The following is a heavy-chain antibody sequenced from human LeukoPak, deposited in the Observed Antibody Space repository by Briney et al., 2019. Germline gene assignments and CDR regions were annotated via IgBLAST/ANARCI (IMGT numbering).Heavy chain of an antibody. CDR2: IKPNSGAT. V-gene: IGHV1-2*02. CDR3: ARDGPAPMVDFDY. CDR1: GYTFNDYY. J-gene: IGHJ4*02. D-gene: IGHD3-10*01. Sequence: GASVKVSCKASGYTFNDYYPYWVRQAPGQGLESMGWIKPNSGATGYAQKFQGRVTMTRDTSIDTAYMDLSRLTSDDTAVYYCARDGPAPMVDFDYWGQGTLVTVSS.